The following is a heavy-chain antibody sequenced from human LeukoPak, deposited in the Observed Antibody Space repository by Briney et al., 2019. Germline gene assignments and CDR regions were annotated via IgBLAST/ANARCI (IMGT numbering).Heavy chain of an antibody. CDR3: ARERRAITMVRGVMAGMGY. CDR1: GGSISSYY. V-gene: IGHV4-59*01. D-gene: IGHD3-10*01. CDR2: IYYSGST. J-gene: IGHJ4*02. Sequence: PSETLSLTCTVSGGSISSYYWSWIRQPPGKGLEWIGYIYYSGSTNYNPSLKSRVTISVDTSKNQFSLKLRSVTAADTAVYYCARERRAITMVRGVMAGMGYWGQGTLVTVSS.